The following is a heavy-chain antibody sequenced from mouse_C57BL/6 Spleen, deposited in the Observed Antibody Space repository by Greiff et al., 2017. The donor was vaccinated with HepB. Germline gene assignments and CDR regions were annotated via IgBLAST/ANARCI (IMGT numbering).Heavy chain of an antibody. V-gene: IGHV1-75*01. CDR2: IFPGSGST. J-gene: IGHJ1*03. CDR3: ASYYGSSYLWYFDV. Sequence: QVQLQQSGPELVKPGASVKISCKASGYTFTDYYINWVKQRPGQGLEWIGWIFPGSGSTYYNEKFKGKATLTVDKSSSTAYMLLSSLTSEDSAVYFCASYYGSSYLWYFDVWGTGTTVTVSS. CDR1: GYTFTDYY. D-gene: IGHD1-1*01.